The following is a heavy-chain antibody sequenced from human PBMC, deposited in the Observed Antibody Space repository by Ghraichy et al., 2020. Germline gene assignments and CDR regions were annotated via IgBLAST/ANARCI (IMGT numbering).Heavy chain of an antibody. CDR3: ARKPCSGSCAIDY. V-gene: IGHV4-34*01. CDR2: INHSGST. D-gene: IGHD2-15*01. CDR1: GGSFSGYY. J-gene: IGHJ4*02. Sequence: SQTLSLTCAVYGGSFSGYYWSWIRQPPGKGLEWIGEINHSGSTNYNPSLKSRVTILVDTSRKQFVLKLNSVTAADTAIYYCARKPCSGSCAIDYWGQGTLVTVSS.